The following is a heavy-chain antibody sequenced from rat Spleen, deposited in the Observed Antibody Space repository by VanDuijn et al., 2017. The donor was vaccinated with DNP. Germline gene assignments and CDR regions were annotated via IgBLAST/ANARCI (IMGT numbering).Heavy chain of an antibody. J-gene: IGHJ4*01. Sequence: EVQLQESGPGLVKPSQSLSLTCSVTVYSITSGYRWNWIRKFPGNKLEWMGYINSAGSTKYNPSLKGRISITSDTSKNQFFLQVNSVTTEDTATYYCARWPGYNPPYAMDAWGQGTSVTVSS. CDR3: ARWPGYNPPYAMDA. CDR1: VYSITSGYR. D-gene: IGHD1-4*01. V-gene: IGHV3-3*01. CDR2: INSAGST.